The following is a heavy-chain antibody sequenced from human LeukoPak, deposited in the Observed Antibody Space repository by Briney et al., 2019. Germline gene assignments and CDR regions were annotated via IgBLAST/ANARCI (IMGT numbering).Heavy chain of an antibody. D-gene: IGHD6-19*01. Sequence: GGSLKIACKGSGYSFTSYWISWVLQMPGKGLEWMGRIDPSDSYTNYSPSFQGHVTISADKSISTAYLQWSSLKASDTAMYYCARRYSSGWYWMDYWGQGTLVTVSS. CDR1: GYSFTSYW. CDR3: ARRYSSGWYWMDY. V-gene: IGHV5-10-1*01. J-gene: IGHJ4*02. CDR2: IDPSDSYT.